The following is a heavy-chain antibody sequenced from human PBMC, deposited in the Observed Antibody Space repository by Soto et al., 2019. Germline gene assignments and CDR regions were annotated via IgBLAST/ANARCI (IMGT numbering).Heavy chain of an antibody. D-gene: IGHD4-17*01. V-gene: IGHV1-69*02. J-gene: IGHJ4*02. CDR1: GGTFSSYT. CDR3: ASLVTTVTRRPYYFDY. Sequence: QVQLVQSGAEVKKPGSSVKVSCKASGGTFSSYTISWVRQAPGQGLEWMGRIIPILGIANYAQKFQGRVTITADKSTSTAYMELSSLRSEDTAVYYCASLVTTVTRRPYYFDYWGQGTLVTVSS. CDR2: IIPILGIA.